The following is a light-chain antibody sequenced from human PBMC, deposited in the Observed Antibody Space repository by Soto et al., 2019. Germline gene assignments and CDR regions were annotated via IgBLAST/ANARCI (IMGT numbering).Light chain of an antibody. V-gene: IGKV1-5*01. CDR2: DAS. J-gene: IGKJ1*01. Sequence: IQMTQSPSTLSASVGDRVTITCRASQSFSNWLAWYQQKPGKAPNLLIYDASTLENGVPSRFSGSAPGTDFTPTISSLQPYDFATYYCQQYNSYSPRTFGQGTKVDIK. CDR3: QQYNSYSPRT. CDR1: QSFSNW.